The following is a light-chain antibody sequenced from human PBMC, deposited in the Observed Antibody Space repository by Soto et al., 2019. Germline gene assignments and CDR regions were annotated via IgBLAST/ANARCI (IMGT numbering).Light chain of an antibody. CDR1: QSVSSN. Sequence: EIMMTQSPGTLSVSPGERATLSCRASQSVSSNLVWFQQKPGQAPRPLIYGASARATGIPARFSGSGSGTEFTLIISSLQPEDFAVYYCQQYNNWPYTFGQGTKLEIK. CDR3: QQYNNWPYT. CDR2: GAS. J-gene: IGKJ2*01. V-gene: IGKV3-15*01.